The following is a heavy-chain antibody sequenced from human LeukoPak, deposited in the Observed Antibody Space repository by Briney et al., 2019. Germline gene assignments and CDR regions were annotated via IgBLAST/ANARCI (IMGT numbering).Heavy chain of an antibody. CDR3: ARVSSYYDSSGLTWGFDY. D-gene: IGHD3-22*01. Sequence: SETLSLTCTVSGGPISSYYWSWIRQPPGKGLEWIGYIYYSGSTNYNPSLKSRVTISVDTSKNQFSLKLSSVTAADTAVYYCARVSSYYDSSGLTWGFDYWGQGTLVTVSS. CDR1: GGPISSYY. V-gene: IGHV4-59*01. CDR2: IYYSGST. J-gene: IGHJ4*02.